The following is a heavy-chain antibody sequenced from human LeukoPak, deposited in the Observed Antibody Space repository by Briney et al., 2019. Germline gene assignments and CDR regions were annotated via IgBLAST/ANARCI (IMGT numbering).Heavy chain of an antibody. D-gene: IGHD6-13*01. CDR1: GYTFTGYY. V-gene: IGHV1-2*06. CDR3: ARDRQQLVFYYYYMDV. J-gene: IGHJ6*03. Sequence: ASVKVSCKASGYTFTGYYMHWVRQAPGQGLEWMGRINPNSGGTNYAQKFQGRVTMTRDTSISTAYMELNRLRSDDTAVYYCARDRQQLVFYYYYMDVWGKGTTVTVSS. CDR2: INPNSGGT.